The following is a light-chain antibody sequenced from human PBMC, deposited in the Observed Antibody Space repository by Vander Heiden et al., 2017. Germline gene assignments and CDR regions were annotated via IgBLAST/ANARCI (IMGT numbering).Light chain of an antibody. CDR2: AAS. CDR3: QQSYSTPYT. CDR1: QSISSY. V-gene: IGKV1-39*01. J-gene: IGKJ2*01. Sequence: ASAGDRVTITCRASQSISSYLNWYQQKPGKAPKLLIYAASSLQSGVPSRFSGSGSGTDFTLTISSLQPEDFATYYCQQSYSTPYTFGQGTKLEIK.